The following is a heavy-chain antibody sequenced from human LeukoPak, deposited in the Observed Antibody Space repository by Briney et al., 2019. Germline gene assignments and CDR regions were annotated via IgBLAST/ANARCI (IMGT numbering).Heavy chain of an antibody. CDR3: ARLSGSSFDY. Sequence: GRSLRLSCAASGFTFSSYGMHWVRQAPGKGLEWVAVISYDGSNKYYADSVKGRFTISRDNSKNTLYLQMNSLRAEDTAVYYCARLSGSSFDYWGQGTLVTVSS. CDR1: GFTFSSYG. V-gene: IGHV3-30*03. D-gene: IGHD3-10*01. J-gene: IGHJ4*02. CDR2: ISYDGSNK.